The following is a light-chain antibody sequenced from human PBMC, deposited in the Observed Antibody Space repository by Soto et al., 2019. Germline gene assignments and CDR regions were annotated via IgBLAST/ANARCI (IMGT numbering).Light chain of an antibody. Sequence: DIQITQSPSTLSASVGDRVTITCRASQSISSWLAWHQQKPGKAPKLLIYKASSLESGVPSRFRGSGSGTEFTLTISSLQPDDFETFYCQQYNSYSPTFGQGTKVDIK. CDR1: QSISSW. J-gene: IGKJ1*01. CDR2: KAS. V-gene: IGKV1-5*03. CDR3: QQYNSYSPT.